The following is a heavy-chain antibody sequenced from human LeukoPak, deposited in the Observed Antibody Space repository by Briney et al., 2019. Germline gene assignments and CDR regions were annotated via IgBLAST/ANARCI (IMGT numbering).Heavy chain of an antibody. J-gene: IGHJ5*02. V-gene: IGHV4-59*01. D-gene: IGHD3-10*01. CDR3: AREVDYYGSGRFDP. CDR2: IYYSGST. CDR1: GGSISSYY. Sequence: SETLSLTCTVSGGSISSYYWSWIRQPPGKGLEWIGYIYYSGSTNYNLSLKSRVTISVDTSKNQFSLKLSSVTAADTAVYYCAREVDYYGSGRFDPWGQGTLVTVSS.